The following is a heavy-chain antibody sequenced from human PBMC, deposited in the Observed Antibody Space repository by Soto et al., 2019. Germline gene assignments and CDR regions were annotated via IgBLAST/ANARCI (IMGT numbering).Heavy chain of an antibody. CDR2: IYSGGST. J-gene: IGHJ4*02. D-gene: IGHD1-20*01. CDR3: TLRNNLDY. CDR1: GFTVSSNY. Sequence: HPGGSLRLSCAASGFTVSSNYMSWVRQAPGKGLEWVSVIYSGGSTYYADSVKGRFTISRDNSKNTLYLQMNSLRAEDTAVYYCTLRNNLDYWGQGTLVTVSS. V-gene: IGHV3-66*01.